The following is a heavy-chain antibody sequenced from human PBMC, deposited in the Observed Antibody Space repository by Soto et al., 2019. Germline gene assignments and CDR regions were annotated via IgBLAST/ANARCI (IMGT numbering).Heavy chain of an antibody. V-gene: IGHV3-23*01. CDR3: ATVHGTSRSFDS. J-gene: IGHJ4*02. Sequence: EVQLFESGGGLVQPGGSLRLSCAASGFTFSTSAMTWVRQAPGKGLEWVSTTGLNGRTTYYADSVKGRFTVSRDNSKNTLDLQMSSLRAEDTAVYYCATVHGTSRSFDSWGQGTLVTVSS. CDR1: GFTFSTSA. CDR2: TGLNGRTT.